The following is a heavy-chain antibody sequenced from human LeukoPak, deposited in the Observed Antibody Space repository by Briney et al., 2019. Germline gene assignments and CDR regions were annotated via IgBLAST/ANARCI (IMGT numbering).Heavy chain of an antibody. CDR2: VAYTGST. J-gene: IGHJ4*02. D-gene: IGHD3-22*01. CDR3: ARDHYDSSGYFLGNHY. V-gene: IGHV4-30-4*01. CDR1: GGSITSGEHY. Sequence: SETLSLTCTVSGGSITSGEHYCSWIRQPPGKGLEWIGYVAYTGSTNYNPSLSSRVTMSVDTSRNQFSLKLSSVTAADTAVYYCARDHYDSSGYFLGNHYWGQGILVTVPS.